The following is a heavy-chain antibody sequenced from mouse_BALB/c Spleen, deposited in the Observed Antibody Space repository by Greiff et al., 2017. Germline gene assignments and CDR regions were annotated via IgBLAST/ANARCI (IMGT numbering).Heavy chain of an antibody. CDR2: INPSNGRT. CDR3: ARGDGYYGY. J-gene: IGHJ2*01. D-gene: IGHD2-3*01. Sequence: QVQLKQPGAELVKPGASVKLSCKASGYTFTSYWMHWVKQRPGQGLEWIGEINPSNGRTNYNEKFKSKATLTVDKSSSTAYMQLSSLTSEDSAVYYCARGDGYYGYWGQGTTLTVSS. V-gene: IGHV1S81*02. CDR1: GYTFTSYW.